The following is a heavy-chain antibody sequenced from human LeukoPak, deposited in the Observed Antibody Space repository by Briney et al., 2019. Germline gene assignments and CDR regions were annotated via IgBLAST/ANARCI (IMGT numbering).Heavy chain of an antibody. CDR1: GFTCSIYR. CDR3: ARDAQLGGDYYMDV. D-gene: IGHD7-27*01. J-gene: IGHJ6*03. Sequence: PGGSLRLSCAASGFTCSIYRMSWARQAPGKGLEWVANIKQEGREKHYVDSVKGRFTISRDNAKNSLYLRMHSLRAEDTAVYYCARDAQLGGDYYMDVWGKGTTVTVSS. V-gene: IGHV3-7*01. CDR2: IKQEGREK.